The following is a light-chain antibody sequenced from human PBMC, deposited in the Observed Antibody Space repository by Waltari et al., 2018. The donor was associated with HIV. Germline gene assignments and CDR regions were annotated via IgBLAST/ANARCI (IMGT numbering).Light chain of an antibody. J-gene: IGKJ4*01. Sequence: DIVMTQSPDSLAVSLGERATINCRSSQSVLHSSINKNYLAWYQQRPGQPPKLLIYWASTRESGVPDRCSGSGSGTDFTLTISSLQAGDVAVYYCQQYYSLPLTFGGGTKVEI. CDR3: QQYYSLPLT. CDR2: WAS. V-gene: IGKV4-1*01. CDR1: QSVLHSSINKNY.